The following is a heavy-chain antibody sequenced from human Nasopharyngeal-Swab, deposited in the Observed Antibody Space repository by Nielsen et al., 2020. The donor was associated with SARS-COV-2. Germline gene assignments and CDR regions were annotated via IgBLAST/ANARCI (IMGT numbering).Heavy chain of an antibody. D-gene: IGHD2-15*01. CDR3: ARGPRYCSGGSCYQVFYYYMDV. Sequence: GSLRLSCVVYGGSFNGFSWNWIRQPPGKGLEWIGEINHSGSTNYNPSLKSRVTISVDTSKNQFSLKLSSVTAADTAVYYCARGPRYCSGGSCYQVFYYYMDVWGKGTTVTVSS. CDR1: GGSFNGFS. V-gene: IGHV4-34*01. CDR2: INHSGST. J-gene: IGHJ6*03.